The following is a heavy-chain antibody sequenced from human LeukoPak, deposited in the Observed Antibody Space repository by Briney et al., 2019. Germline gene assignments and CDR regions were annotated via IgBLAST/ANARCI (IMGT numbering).Heavy chain of an antibody. CDR1: GGSISSYY. J-gene: IGHJ6*02. Sequence: SETLSLTCTVPGGSISSYYWSWIRQPPGKGLEWIGYIYYSGSTNYNPSLKSRVTISVDTSKNQFSLKLSSVTAADTAVYYCARVRYSYGPSYYYYYGMDVWGQGTTVTVSS. CDR2: IYYSGST. V-gene: IGHV4-59*01. D-gene: IGHD5-18*01. CDR3: ARVRYSYGPSYYYYYGMDV.